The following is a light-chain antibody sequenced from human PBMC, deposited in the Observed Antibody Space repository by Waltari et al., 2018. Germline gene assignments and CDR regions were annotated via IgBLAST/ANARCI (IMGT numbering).Light chain of an antibody. CDR1: NIGSKS. CDR3: QVWDSSSDHYV. CDR2: YDS. V-gene: IGLV3-21*04. J-gene: IGLJ1*01. Sequence: SYVLTQPPSVSVAPGKTARITCGGNNIGSKSVHWYQQKPGQAPGLVLYYDSDRPSGIPERFSGYNSGNTATLTISRVEAGDEADYYCQVWDSSSDHYVFGTGTKVTVL.